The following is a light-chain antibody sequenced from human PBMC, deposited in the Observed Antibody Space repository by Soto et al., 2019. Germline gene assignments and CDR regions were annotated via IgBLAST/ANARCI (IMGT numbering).Light chain of an antibody. CDR2: DAS. CDR3: QRTYNAPPLT. Sequence: DIQMTQSPSTLSASVGDRVTITCRASEKINKWLAWYQQKPGKAPKLLIYDASNLETGVPSRFSGSGSGTDFTFTISSLQPEDVATYYGQRTYNAPPLTFGGGTRWIS. V-gene: IGKV1-33*01. CDR1: EKINKW. J-gene: IGKJ4*01.